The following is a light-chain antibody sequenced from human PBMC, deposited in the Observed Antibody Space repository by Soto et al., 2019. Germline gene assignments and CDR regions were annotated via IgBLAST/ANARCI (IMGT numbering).Light chain of an antibody. CDR3: QQFDDSVT. J-gene: IGKJ5*01. Sequence: EIVMTQSPATLSVSPGERATLSCRASQRLSSNLAWYKQKPGQAPRLLIYGVSTRATGVPARFSGSGSGTEFTLTISRLEPEDSAVDYCQQFDDSVTFGQGTRLEIK. CDR2: GVS. CDR1: QRLSSN. V-gene: IGKV3-15*01.